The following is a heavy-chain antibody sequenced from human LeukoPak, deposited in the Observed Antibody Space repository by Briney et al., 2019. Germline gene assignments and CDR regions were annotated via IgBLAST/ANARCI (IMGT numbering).Heavy chain of an antibody. CDR3: ARRTQPGGFWSGLGYYYMDV. Sequence: PGGSLRLSCAASGFTFSSYGMHWVRQAPGKGLEWVAFIRYDGSNKYYADSVKGRFTISRDNSKNTLYLQMNSLRAEDTAVYYCARRTQPGGFWSGLGYYYMDVWGKGTTVTVSS. V-gene: IGHV3-30*02. J-gene: IGHJ6*03. D-gene: IGHD3-3*01. CDR2: IRYDGSNK. CDR1: GFTFSSYG.